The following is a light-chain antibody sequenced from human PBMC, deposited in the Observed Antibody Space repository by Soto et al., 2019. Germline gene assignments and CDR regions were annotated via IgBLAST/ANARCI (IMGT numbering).Light chain of an antibody. CDR2: LSSDGSH. CDR1: SGHSSYA. V-gene: IGLV4-69*01. Sequence: QLVLTQSPSASASLGASVKLTCTLSSGHSSYAIAWHQQQPEKGPRYLMKLSSDGSHSKGDGIPDRFSGSSSGAERYLTISRLPSEDDADYYCQTWDTGARVVFGGGTKLTVL. J-gene: IGLJ2*01. CDR3: QTWDTGARVV.